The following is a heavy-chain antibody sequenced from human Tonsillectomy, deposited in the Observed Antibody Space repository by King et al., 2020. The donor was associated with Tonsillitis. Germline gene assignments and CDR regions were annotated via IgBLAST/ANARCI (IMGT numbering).Heavy chain of an antibody. CDR3: ARLPHSRSYFDL. D-gene: IGHD3-22*01. V-gene: IGHV4-39*01. CDR2: IYYSGRT. J-gene: IGHJ4*02. Sequence: QLQESGPGLVKPSETLSLTCTVSGGSISSNTYFWGWIRQPPGKGLEWIGTIYYSGRTYYNPSLKSRVTISVDTSKNQLSLRLSSVTAADTAVYYCARLPHSRSYFDLWGRGDLVTVSS. CDR1: GGSISSNTYF.